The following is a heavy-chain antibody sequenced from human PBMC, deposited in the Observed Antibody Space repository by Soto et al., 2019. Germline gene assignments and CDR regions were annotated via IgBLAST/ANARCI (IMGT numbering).Heavy chain of an antibody. CDR3: SKDLDGLQGLVDSSFCFDY. J-gene: IGHJ4*02. Sequence: PGVSLRLSCGASGFTFSSYSMSWVRQAPGTGLEWVSAISGSGGGTYYADSVKGRFTISRDNSKNTLYLQMNSLRAEDTAVYYCSKDLDGLQGLVDSSFCFDYWGQGTLVTVSS. V-gene: IGHV3-23*01. CDR1: GFTFSSYS. D-gene: IGHD3-16*02. CDR2: ISGSGGGT.